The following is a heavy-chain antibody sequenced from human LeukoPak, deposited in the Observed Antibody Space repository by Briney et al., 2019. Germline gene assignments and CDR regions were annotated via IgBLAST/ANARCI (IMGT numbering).Heavy chain of an antibody. Sequence: GESLKISCQGSGYSFTSYWIGWVRQLPGKGLEWMGIIYPGDSGTRYSPSFQGQVTISADKSISTAYLQWSSLKASDTAMYYCARHLVAYNYVDYWGQGTLVTVSS. CDR1: GYSFTSYW. V-gene: IGHV5-51*01. CDR3: ARHLVAYNYVDY. J-gene: IGHJ4*02. D-gene: IGHD5-24*01. CDR2: IYPGDSGT.